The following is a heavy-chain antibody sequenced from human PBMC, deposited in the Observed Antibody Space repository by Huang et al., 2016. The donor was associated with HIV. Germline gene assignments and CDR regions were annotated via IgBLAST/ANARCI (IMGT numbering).Heavy chain of an antibody. D-gene: IGHD2-2*01. V-gene: IGHV3-7*01. CDR2: IRGDGSEK. CDR1: GFNFKNYW. CDR3: ATNLQIVVVPPDMGYDAFDM. J-gene: IGHJ3*02. Sequence: DEHLVESGGGLVQPGGSVTITCEVSGFNFKNYWMNWVRQAPGKGLSGVEKIRGDGSEKNYVDAVKGRFTIFRDNAKNLLYLKMKSLRAEDTSVYYCATNLQIVVVPPDMGYDAFDMWGQGTMVTVSS.